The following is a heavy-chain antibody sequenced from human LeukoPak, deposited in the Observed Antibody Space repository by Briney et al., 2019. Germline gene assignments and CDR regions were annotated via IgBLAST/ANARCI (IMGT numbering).Heavy chain of an antibody. V-gene: IGHV4-61*01. D-gene: IGHD5-18*01. Sequence: PSETLSLTCTVSGGSVSSGSYYWSWIRQPPGTGLEWIGYIYYSGSTNYNPSLKSRVTISVDTSKNQFSLKLSSVTAADTAVYYCARDTAMAFDYWGQGTLVTVSS. CDR3: ARDTAMAFDY. CDR1: GGSVSSGSYY. CDR2: IYYSGST. J-gene: IGHJ4*02.